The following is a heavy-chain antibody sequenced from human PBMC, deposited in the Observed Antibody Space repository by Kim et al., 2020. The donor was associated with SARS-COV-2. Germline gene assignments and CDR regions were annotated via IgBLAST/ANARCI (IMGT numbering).Heavy chain of an antibody. CDR3: AKGLRGTTILRYFDY. CDR1: GFPLRNYV. Sequence: GGSLRLSCAASGFPLRNYVMSWVRQAPGKGLEWVSTITGGGDTTYYADSVKGRFTISRDNSKNTLYLQMNSLRTEETAVYYCAKGLRGTTILRYFDYWGQGTLVTVSS. J-gene: IGHJ4*02. CDR2: ITGGGDTT. D-gene: IGHD1-7*01. V-gene: IGHV3-23*01.